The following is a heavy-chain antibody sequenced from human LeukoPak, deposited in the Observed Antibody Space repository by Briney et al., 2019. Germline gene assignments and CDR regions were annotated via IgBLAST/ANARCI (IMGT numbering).Heavy chain of an antibody. CDR3: AREATDGTTDY. J-gene: IGHJ4*02. CDR1: GFTFSSYS. Sequence: GGSLRLSCAASGFTFSSYSINWVRQAPGKGLEWVSSISSSSTYIHYADSVKGRFTISRDNAENSLSLQMNSLRAEDTAVYYCAREATDGTTDYWGQGTLVTVSS. V-gene: IGHV3-21*01. D-gene: IGHD1-14*01. CDR2: ISSSSTYI.